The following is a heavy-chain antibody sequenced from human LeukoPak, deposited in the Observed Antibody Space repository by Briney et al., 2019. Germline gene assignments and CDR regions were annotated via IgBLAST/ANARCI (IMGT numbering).Heavy chain of an antibody. Sequence: ASETLSLTCTVSGGSISSYCWSWIRQPPGKGLEWIGYIYYSGSTNYNPSLKSRVTISVDTSKNQFSLKLSSVTAADTAVYYCARLDIVVVPAARYYYYYCMDVWGKGTTVTISS. CDR3: ARLDIVVVPAARYYYYYCMDV. J-gene: IGHJ6*03. CDR2: IYYSGST. V-gene: IGHV4-59*01. CDR1: GGSISSYC. D-gene: IGHD2-2*03.